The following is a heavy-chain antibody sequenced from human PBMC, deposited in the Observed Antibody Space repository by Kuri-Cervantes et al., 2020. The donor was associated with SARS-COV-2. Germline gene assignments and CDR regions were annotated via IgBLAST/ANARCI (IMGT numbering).Heavy chain of an antibody. CDR2: INDSGST. V-gene: IGHV4-34*01. CDR3: GRGWGSSWRLNALDI. J-gene: IGHJ3*02. Sequence: SNTLSLTCAVYGGSFSGYDWSWIRQPPGKGLEWIGEINDSGSTNYNPSFKSRVTISVDTYKNQFSLKLSSVPGAETAVYYCGRGWGSSWRLNALDIWGQGTMVTVSS. D-gene: IGHD6-13*01. CDR1: GGSFSGYD.